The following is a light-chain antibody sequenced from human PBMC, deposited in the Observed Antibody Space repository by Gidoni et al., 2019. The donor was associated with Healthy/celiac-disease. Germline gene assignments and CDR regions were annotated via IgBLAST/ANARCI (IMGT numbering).Light chain of an antibody. CDR1: SSNIGSNT. Sequence: QSVLTQPPSASGTPGQRVTISCSGSSSNIGSNTVNWYHQLPGTAPKLLIYSNNQRPSGVPDRFSGSKSGTSASLAISGLQSEDEADYYCAAWDDSLNGQWVFGGGTKLTVL. CDR3: AAWDDSLNGQWV. J-gene: IGLJ3*02. CDR2: SNN. V-gene: IGLV1-44*01.